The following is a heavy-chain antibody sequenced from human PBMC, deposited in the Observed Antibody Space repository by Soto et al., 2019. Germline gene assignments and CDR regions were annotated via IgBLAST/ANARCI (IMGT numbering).Heavy chain of an antibody. CDR2: INPSGGST. D-gene: IGHD6-13*01. CDR1: GYTFTSYY. J-gene: IGHJ4*02. CDR3: ARGQFRYSSSWYLDY. Sequence: GASVKVSCKASGYTFTSYYMHWVRQAPGQGLEWMGIINPSGGSTSYAQKLQGRVTMTRDTSTSTVYMELSSLRSEDTAVYYCARGQFRYSSSWYLDYWGQGTLVTSPQ. V-gene: IGHV1-46*03.